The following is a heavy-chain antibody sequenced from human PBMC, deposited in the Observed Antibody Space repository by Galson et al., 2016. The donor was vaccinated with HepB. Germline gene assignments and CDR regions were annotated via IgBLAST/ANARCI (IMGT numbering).Heavy chain of an antibody. CDR1: GFSFSEFV. Sequence: SLRLSCAASGFSFSEFVMSWVRQAPGQGLECVSTISHSGVTTFYADSVKGRFTISRDNSKNTLYLQMNNLRAEDTAVYFCAPPRQWTFVYWGPGTLVTVSS. CDR3: APPRQWTFVY. CDR2: ISHSGVTT. J-gene: IGHJ4*02. D-gene: IGHD6-19*01. V-gene: IGHV3-23*01.